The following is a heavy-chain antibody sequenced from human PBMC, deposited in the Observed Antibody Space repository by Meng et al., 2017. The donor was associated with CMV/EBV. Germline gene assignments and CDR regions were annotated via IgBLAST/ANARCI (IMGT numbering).Heavy chain of an antibody. D-gene: IGHD6-13*01. CDR3: ARDHWRDSSSCPSI. V-gene: IGHV3-73*01. CDR2: IRSKANSYAT. J-gene: IGHJ3*02. CDR1: GFTFSGSA. Sequence: GESLKISCAASGFTFSGSAMHWVRQASGKGLEWVGRIRSKANSYATAYAASVKGRFTISRDNAKNTLYLQMNSLRTEDTAVYYCARDHWRDSSSCPSIWGQGTMVTVSS.